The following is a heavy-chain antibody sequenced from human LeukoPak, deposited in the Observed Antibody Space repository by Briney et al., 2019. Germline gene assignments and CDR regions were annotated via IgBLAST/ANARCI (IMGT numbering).Heavy chain of an antibody. D-gene: IGHD3-10*01. Sequence: GGSLRLSCAASGFTFSSYAMSWVRQAPGKGLEWVSSISASGGSTNYADSVKGRFTISRDNSKNTVYLQMNSLRAEDTAVYYCAKVMKGSERLTMVRGVIIKTAGLYYMDVWGKGATVTVSS. CDR2: ISASGGST. V-gene: IGHV3-23*01. CDR3: AKVMKGSERLTMVRGVIIKTAGLYYMDV. CDR1: GFTFSSYA. J-gene: IGHJ6*03.